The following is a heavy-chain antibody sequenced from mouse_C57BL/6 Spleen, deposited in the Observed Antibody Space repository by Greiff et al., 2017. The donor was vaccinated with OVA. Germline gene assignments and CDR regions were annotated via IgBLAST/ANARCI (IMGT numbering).Heavy chain of an antibody. V-gene: IGHV1-22*01. CDR1: GYTFTDYN. CDR3: AREEIYYDYPWFAY. Sequence: EVQLQQSGPELVKPGASVKMSCKASGYTFTDYNMHWVKQSHGKSLEWIGYINPNNGGTSYNQKFKGKATLTVNKSSSTAYMELRSLTSEDSAVYYCAREEIYYDYPWFAYWGQGTLVTVSA. J-gene: IGHJ3*01. CDR2: INPNNGGT. D-gene: IGHD2-4*01.